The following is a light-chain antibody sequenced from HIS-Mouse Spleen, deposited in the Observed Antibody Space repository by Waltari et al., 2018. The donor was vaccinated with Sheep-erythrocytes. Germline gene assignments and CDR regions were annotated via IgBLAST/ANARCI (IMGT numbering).Light chain of an antibody. Sequence: QSVLTQPASVSGSPGQSIPLSCPGTSSDVGTYNLVPWYQQHPGKAPKLMIYEGSKRPSGVPDRFSGSKSGNTASLTVSGLQAEDEADYYCSSYAGSNNWVFGGGTKLTVL. CDR2: EGS. J-gene: IGLJ3*02. CDR3: SSYAGSNNWV. CDR1: SSDVGTYNL. V-gene: IGLV2-14*02.